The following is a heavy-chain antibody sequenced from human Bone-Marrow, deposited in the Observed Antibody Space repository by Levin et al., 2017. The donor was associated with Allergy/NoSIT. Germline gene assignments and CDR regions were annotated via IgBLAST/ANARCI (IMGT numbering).Heavy chain of an antibody. CDR1: GGSMNSYY. CDR3: ARDSRVLWFGEFEN. V-gene: IGHV4-59*13. CDR2: VYYSGST. J-gene: IGHJ4*02. Sequence: SETLSLTCTVSGGSMNSYYWSWIRQPPGKGLEWIGYVYYSGSTNYNPSLKSRVTISVDTSKNQFALKLRSVTAADTAVYYCARDSRVLWFGEFENWGQGRLVTVSS. D-gene: IGHD3-10*01.